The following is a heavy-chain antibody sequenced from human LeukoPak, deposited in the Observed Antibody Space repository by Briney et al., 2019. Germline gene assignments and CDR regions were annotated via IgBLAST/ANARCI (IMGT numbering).Heavy chain of an antibody. Sequence: PWRSLRLSCAASGFTFSSYAMHWVRQAPGKGLEGVAVISYDGSNKYYADSVKGRFTISRDNSKNTLYLQMNSLRAEDTAVYYCARGRYYYDSSGYYRGYYFDYWGQGTLVTVSS. CDR2: ISYDGSNK. CDR1: GFTFSSYA. D-gene: IGHD3-22*01. J-gene: IGHJ4*02. V-gene: IGHV3-30-3*01. CDR3: ARGRYYYDSSGYYRGYYFDY.